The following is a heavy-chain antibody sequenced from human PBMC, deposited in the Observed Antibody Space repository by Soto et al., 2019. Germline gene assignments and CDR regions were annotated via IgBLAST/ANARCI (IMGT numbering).Heavy chain of an antibody. Sequence: QVQLVQSGAEVKKPGASVQVSCKASGYTFTSYHMHWVRQAPGQGLEWMGIINPSGGSTSYAQKFQGRVTMTRDTSTSTVYMDLSSLRSEDTAVYYCASVPRDGYNSGPRDFYFDYWGQGTLVTVSS. V-gene: IGHV1-46*03. CDR1: GYTFTSYH. CDR2: INPSGGST. J-gene: IGHJ4*02. CDR3: ASVPRDGYNSGPRDFYFDY. D-gene: IGHD5-12*01.